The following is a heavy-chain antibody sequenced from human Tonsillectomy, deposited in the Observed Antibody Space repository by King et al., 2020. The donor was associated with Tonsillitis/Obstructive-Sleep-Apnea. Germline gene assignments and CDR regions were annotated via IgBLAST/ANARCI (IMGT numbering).Heavy chain of an antibody. CDR1: GITFSNYA. CDR3: AREGEALDY. Sequence: VQLVESGGGVVQPERSLRLSCAASGITFSNYAMHWVRQATGKGLEWVAVISYDGSDKYYADSVKRRFTISRDNSKNTMYLQMNSLRAEDTAVYYCAREGEALDYWGQGTLVTVAS. D-gene: IGHD3-10*01. J-gene: IGHJ4*02. CDR2: ISYDGSDK. V-gene: IGHV3-30*01.